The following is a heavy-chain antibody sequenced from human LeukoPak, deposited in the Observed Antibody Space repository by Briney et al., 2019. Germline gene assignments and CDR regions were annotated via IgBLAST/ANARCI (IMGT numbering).Heavy chain of an antibody. CDR2: ISHDGRTK. Sequence: GGSLRLSCAASGFTFSSYAMHSVRQAPRKGVGWVAVISHDGRTKNYAHPVRGRFTISRDNSKNTLYLQMNSLRAEDTAVYYCARGGIEYCSGGSCNWFDPWGQGTLVTVSS. CDR1: GFTFSSYA. D-gene: IGHD2-15*01. V-gene: IGHV3-30*04. J-gene: IGHJ5*02. CDR3: ARGGIEYCSGGSCNWFDP.